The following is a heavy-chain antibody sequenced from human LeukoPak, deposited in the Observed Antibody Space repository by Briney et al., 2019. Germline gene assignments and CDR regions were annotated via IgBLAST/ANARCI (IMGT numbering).Heavy chain of an antibody. CDR1: GFTFSSYA. CDR3: AKDKRGSLEYFDY. V-gene: IGHV3-23*01. D-gene: IGHD1-1*01. Sequence: GGSLRLSCAASGFTFSSYAMSWVRQAPGKGLEWVSAISGSGGSTYYADSVKGRFTISRNNSKNTLYLQMNSLRAEDTAVYYCAKDKRGSLEYFDYWGQGTLVTVSS. CDR2: ISGSGGST. J-gene: IGHJ4*02.